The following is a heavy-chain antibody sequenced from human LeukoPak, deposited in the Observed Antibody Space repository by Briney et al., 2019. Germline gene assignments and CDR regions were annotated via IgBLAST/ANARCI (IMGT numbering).Heavy chain of an antibody. V-gene: IGHV3-48*01. CDR3: ARASTTVSKQSDY. J-gene: IGHJ4*02. CDR2: ITSRSSTI. CDR1: GFTFSSYS. D-gene: IGHD4-11*01. Sequence: GSLLLSCAASGFTFSSYSLNWARQAPGKGLECVSYITSRSSTIYYADAVKGRFTISRDKTKNSLYLQMNSLGAEDTAVYYCARASTTVSKQSDYWGQGTLVTVSP.